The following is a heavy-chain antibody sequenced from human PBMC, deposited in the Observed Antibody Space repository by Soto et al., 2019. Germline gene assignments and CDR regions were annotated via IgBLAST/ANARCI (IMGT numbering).Heavy chain of an antibody. CDR3: ERQRTSVVTQAYFDV. D-gene: IGHD2-21*02. J-gene: IGHJ4*02. V-gene: IGHV4-39*01. CDR2: IYYSGST. CDR1: GDSISTRSSY. Sequence: SETLSVTSPDTGDSISTRSSYWGWIRQPPGKGLEWIGSIYYSGSTYNNPSLRSRVSMSIDTSKDQFSLNLKSVTAADTALYFCERQRTSVVTQAYFDVWGPGSLVTVSS.